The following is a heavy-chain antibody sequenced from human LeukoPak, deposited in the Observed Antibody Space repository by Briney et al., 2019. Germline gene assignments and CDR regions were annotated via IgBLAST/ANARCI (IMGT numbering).Heavy chain of an antibody. V-gene: IGHV3-48*03. CDR3: ARVRRIIAAVGTGTRRENWFDP. CDR2: ISSSGSTI. D-gene: IGHD6-13*01. Sequence: GSLRLSCAASGFTFSSYEMNWVRQAPGKGVEWVSYISSSGSTIYYADSVKGRFTISRGNAKNSLYLQMNSLRAEDTAVYYCARVRRIIAAVGTGTRRENWFDPWGQGTLVTVSS. CDR1: GFTFSSYE. J-gene: IGHJ5*02.